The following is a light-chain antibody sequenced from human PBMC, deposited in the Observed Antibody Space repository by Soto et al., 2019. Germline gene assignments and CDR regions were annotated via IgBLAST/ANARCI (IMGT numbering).Light chain of an antibody. CDR2: AAS. CDR1: QDIRSW. V-gene: IGKV1-12*01. Sequence: DIHMTQSPSSVSASVGDSVTFTCRASQDIRSWLAWYQQKPGKAPKLLLYAASILQSGVPSRFSGSGSGTEFTLTISSLQPVDFATYYCQQANSLPLTFGGGTKVEIK. J-gene: IGKJ4*01. CDR3: QQANSLPLT.